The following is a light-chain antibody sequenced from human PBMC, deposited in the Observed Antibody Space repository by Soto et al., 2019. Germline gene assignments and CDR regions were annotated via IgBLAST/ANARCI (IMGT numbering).Light chain of an antibody. CDR1: QSVSSSY. CDR3: QQFGSSPLFT. Sequence: EIVLTQSPGTLSLSPGERATLSCRASQSVSSSYLAWYQQKPGQAPRLLIYGASSRATGLPDRFSVSGSGTDFTLLISRLEPEDFAVYYWQQFGSSPLFTFGPGTKVDVK. J-gene: IGKJ3*01. CDR2: GAS. V-gene: IGKV3-20*01.